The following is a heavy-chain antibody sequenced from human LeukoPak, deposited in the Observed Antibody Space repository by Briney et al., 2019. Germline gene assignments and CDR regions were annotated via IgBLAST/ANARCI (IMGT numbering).Heavy chain of an antibody. CDR3: ARGRKDRGITMIVVVTKARGAFDI. D-gene: IGHD3-22*01. CDR2: INHSGST. V-gene: IGHV4-38-2*01. J-gene: IGHJ3*02. Sequence: SETLSLTCAVSGYSISSGYYWGWIRQPPGKGLEWIGSINHSGSTNYNPSLKSRVTISVDTSKNQFSLKLSSVTAADTAVYYCARGRKDRGITMIVVVTKARGAFDIWGQGTMVTVSS. CDR1: GYSISSGYY.